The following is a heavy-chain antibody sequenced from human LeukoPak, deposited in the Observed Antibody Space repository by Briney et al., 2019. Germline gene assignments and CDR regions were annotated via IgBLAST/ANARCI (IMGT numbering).Heavy chain of an antibody. CDR1: GGSFSGYY. D-gene: IGHD3-10*01. J-gene: IGHJ6*03. CDR3: ARGRAPQYYYGSGSYYYYYMDV. CDR2: INHSGST. Sequence: KPSETLSFTCAVYGGSFSGYYWSWIRQPPGKGLEWIGEINHSGSTNYNPSLKSRVTISVDMSKNQFSLKLSSVTAADTAVYYCARGRAPQYYYGSGSYYYYYMDVWGKGTTVTVSS. V-gene: IGHV4-34*01.